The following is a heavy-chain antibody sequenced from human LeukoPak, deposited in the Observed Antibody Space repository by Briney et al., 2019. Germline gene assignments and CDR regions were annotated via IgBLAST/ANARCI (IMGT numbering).Heavy chain of an antibody. D-gene: IGHD3-10*01. V-gene: IGHV3-23*01. CDR1: GFTFRSFV. J-gene: IGHJ6*03. CDR3: AKERVQCVVRGRPYYYMDV. Sequence: PGGSLRLSCAASGFTFRSFVLSWVRQAPGKGLEWVSSISGSSGRIYYADAVKGRFNISRDNSKNTLYLQMHSLRDDDTAVYYCAKERVQCVVRGRPYYYMDVWGRGATVTVSS. CDR2: ISGSSGRI.